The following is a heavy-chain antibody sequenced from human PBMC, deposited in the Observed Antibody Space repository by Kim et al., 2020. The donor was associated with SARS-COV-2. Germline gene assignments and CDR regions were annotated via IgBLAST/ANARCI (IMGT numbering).Heavy chain of an antibody. D-gene: IGHD3-9*01. J-gene: IGHJ4*02. Sequence: KGRFTISRDNSKNTRYLQMNSLRADDTAVYYCARDPNKYDDILTGYYVDYWGQGTLVTVSS. CDR3: ARDPNKYDDILTGYYVDY. V-gene: IGHV3-30*01.